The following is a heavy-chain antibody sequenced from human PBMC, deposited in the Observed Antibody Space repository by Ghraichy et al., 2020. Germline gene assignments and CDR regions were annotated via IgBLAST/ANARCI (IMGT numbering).Heavy chain of an antibody. V-gene: IGHV4-30-4*07. J-gene: IGHJ6*02. CDR2: IYYSGST. D-gene: IGHD3-10*01. CDR3: ARVMVRGITISLYHAMDV. Sequence: QTLSLTCAVSGGSINSGGYSWSWIRQPPGKGLEWLGYIYYSGSTYLNPSLKSRVTISVDTSKSQFSLKLSSVTAADTAVYYCARVMVRGITISLYHAMDVWGQGTTVTVSS. CDR1: GGSINSGGYS.